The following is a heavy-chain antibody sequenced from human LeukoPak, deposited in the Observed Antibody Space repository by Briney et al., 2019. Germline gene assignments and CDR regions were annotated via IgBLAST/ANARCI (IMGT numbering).Heavy chain of an antibody. CDR2: IKSKTDGGTT. V-gene: IGHV3-15*01. D-gene: IGHD5-12*01. CDR3: TTEGERIVATISDY. J-gene: IGHJ4*02. CDR1: GFTFSNAW. Sequence: GVSLRLSCAASGFTFSNAWMSWVRQAPGKGLEWVGRIKSKTDGGTTDYAAPVKGRFTISRDDSKNTLYLQMNSLKTEDTAVYYCTTEGERIVATISDYWGQGTLVTVSS.